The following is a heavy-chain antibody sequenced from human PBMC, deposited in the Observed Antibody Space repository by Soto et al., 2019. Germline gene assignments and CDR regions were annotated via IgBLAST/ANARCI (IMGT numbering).Heavy chain of an antibody. J-gene: IGHJ6*02. Sequence: LSLTCTVSGGSVSSGSYYWSWIRQPPGKGLEWIGYIYYSGSTNYNPSLKSRVTISVDTSKNQFSLKLSSVTAADTAVYYCARDWGGYCSSTSYLGYYYYSGMDVWAQRTTLTVSS. D-gene: IGHD2-2*01. CDR1: GGSVSSGSYY. CDR3: ARDWGGYCSSTSYLGYYYYSGMDV. CDR2: IYYSGST. V-gene: IGHV4-61*01.